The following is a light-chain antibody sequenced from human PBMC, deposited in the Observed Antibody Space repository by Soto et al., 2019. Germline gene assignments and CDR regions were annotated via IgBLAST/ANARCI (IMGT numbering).Light chain of an antibody. CDR1: QSVSSSY. Sequence: EIVLTQSPGTLSLSPGERATLYCRASQSVSSSYLAWYQQKRGPAPRLLIYGASSRATGIPDRFSGSGSGTDFTLTISRLEPEDFAVYYCQQHSYSPTYTFVQGTKLEIK. CDR3: QQHSYSPTYT. CDR2: GAS. V-gene: IGKV3-20*01. J-gene: IGKJ2*01.